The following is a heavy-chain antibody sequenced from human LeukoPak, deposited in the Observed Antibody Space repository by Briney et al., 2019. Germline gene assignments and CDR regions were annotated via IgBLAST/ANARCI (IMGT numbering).Heavy chain of an antibody. D-gene: IGHD3-22*01. CDR1: GFTFSSYS. V-gene: IGHV3-21*01. CDR3: AREPLYYYGSSGYYPYYFDY. J-gene: IGHJ4*02. CDR2: ISSSSSYI. Sequence: GGSLRLSCAASGFTFSSYSMNWVRQAPGKGLEWVSSISSSSSYIYYADSVKGRFTISRDNAKNSLYLQMNSLRAEDTAVYYCAREPLYYYGSSGYYPYYFDYWGQGTLVTVSS.